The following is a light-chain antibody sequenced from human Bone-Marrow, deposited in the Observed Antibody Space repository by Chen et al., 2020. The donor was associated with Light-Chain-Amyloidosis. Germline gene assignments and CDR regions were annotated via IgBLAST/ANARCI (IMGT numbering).Light chain of an antibody. CDR1: TSNIGSDA. CDR2: KNE. V-gene: IGLV1-44*01. J-gene: IGLJ3*02. Sequence: QSVLTQPPSASGTPGQRVTISCSGATSNIGSDAVNWYQHVPGTAPKLLIYKNERRPSGIPDRFSGSKSGTSASLAISGLQSEDEADYFCAGWDDSLNSWLFGGGTKLTVL. CDR3: AGWDDSLNSWL.